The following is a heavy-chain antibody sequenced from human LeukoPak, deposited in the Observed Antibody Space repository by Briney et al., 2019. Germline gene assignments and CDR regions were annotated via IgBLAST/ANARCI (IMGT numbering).Heavy chain of an antibody. CDR3: AGGLAEYYQDCSGFPNYYYYPAV. V-gene: IGHV4-59*11. CDR2: IYYSERT. D-gene: IGHD3-22*01. J-gene: IGHJ6*03. Sequence: ETLSLTCTVSGGSISSHYWSWIRPPRGKGLGWVGYIYYSERTNYNPSLKGRVTISVDTSKNQFSLKLSCLTSADTAVYCSAGGLAEYYQDCSGFPNYYYYPAVWGKGNTVTVSS. CDR1: GGSISSHY.